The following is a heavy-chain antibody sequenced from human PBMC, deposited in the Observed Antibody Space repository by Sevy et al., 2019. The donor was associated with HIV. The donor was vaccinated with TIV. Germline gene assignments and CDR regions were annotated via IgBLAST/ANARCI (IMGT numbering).Heavy chain of an antibody. D-gene: IGHD3-10*01. CDR1: GIVFFGAA. J-gene: IGHJ6*02. CDR2: IIFAGGNT. Sequence: ASVKVSCKASGIVFFGAAVQWLRQARGQGPEWIGRIIFAGGNTAVSSTFQDRVSLTRDVSTGTVDMELRDLRIDDTAGYFCDADADNSGSPQIYDGFDLWGQGTTVTVSS. CDR3: DADADNSGSPQIYDGFDL. V-gene: IGHV1-58*01.